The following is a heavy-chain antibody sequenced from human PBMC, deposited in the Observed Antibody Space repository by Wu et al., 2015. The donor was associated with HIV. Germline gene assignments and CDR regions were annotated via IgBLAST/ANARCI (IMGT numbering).Heavy chain of an antibody. J-gene: IGHJ4*02. Sequence: QVQLVRSGTEVKKPGASVKVSCKASGYTFTGYYIHWVRQAPGQGLEWMGWINCNRGGTKYAQKFQGRVTMTRDTAVSTAYLELNSLTSDDTAIYFCARLQSLHGLYSNADFWGQGTLVTVSS. CDR3: ARLQSLHGLYSNADF. CDR1: GYTFTGYY. V-gene: IGHV1-2*02. CDR2: INCNRGGT. D-gene: IGHD2/OR15-2a*01.